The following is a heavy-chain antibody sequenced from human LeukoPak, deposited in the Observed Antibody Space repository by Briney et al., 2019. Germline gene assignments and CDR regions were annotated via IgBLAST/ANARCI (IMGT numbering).Heavy chain of an antibody. CDR3: ARDLSYYDFWSGSFYGSDYYYYGMDV. CDR2: ISYDGSNK. V-gene: IGHV3-30-3*01. CDR1: GFTFSGYA. Sequence: GGSLRLSCAASGFTFSGYAMHWVRQAPGKGLEWVAVISYDGSNKYYADSVKGRFTISRDNSKNTLYLQMNSLRAEDTAVYYCARDLSYYDFWSGSFYGSDYYYYGMDVWGQGTTVTVSS. J-gene: IGHJ6*02. D-gene: IGHD3-3*01.